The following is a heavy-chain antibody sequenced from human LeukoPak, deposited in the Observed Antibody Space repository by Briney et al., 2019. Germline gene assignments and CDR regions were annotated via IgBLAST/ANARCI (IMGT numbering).Heavy chain of an antibody. J-gene: IGHJ4*02. Sequence: SVKVSCKASRYTPINYAISAVRHGPGEGVEWMGWISSYNGNTNYAQKLQGRVTMTTDTSTSTAYMELRSLRPDDTAVYYCARGASSSFDYWGQGTLVTVPS. CDR2: ISSYNGNT. CDR3: ARGASSSFDY. D-gene: IGHD6-13*01. V-gene: IGHV1-18*01. CDR1: RYTPINYA.